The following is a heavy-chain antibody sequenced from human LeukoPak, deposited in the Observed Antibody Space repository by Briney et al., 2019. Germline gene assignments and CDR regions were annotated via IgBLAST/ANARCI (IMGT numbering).Heavy chain of an antibody. J-gene: IGHJ4*02. CDR2: IYHSGST. CDR1: GGSISSGGYY. V-gene: IGHV4-30-2*01. CDR3: ARVGWVQLFDY. D-gene: IGHD1-1*01. Sequence: PSQTLSLTCTVSGGSISSGGYYWSWIRQPPGKGLEWIGYIYHSGSTYYNPSLKSRVTISVDRSKNQFSLKLSSVAAADTALYYCARVGWVQLFDYWGQGTLVTVSS.